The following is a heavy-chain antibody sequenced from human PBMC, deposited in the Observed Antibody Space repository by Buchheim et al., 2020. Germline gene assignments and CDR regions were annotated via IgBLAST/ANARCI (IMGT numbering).Heavy chain of an antibody. CDR2: IYYSGST. J-gene: IGHJ6*02. Sequence: QVQLQESGPGLVKPSETLSLTCTVSGGSISSYYWSWIRQPPGKGLEWIGYIYYSGSTNYNPSLKSRVTLSVDTSKNQFSLKLSSVTAADTAVYYCARDRYYYGMDVWGQGTT. CDR1: GGSISSYY. CDR3: ARDRYYYGMDV. V-gene: IGHV4-59*01.